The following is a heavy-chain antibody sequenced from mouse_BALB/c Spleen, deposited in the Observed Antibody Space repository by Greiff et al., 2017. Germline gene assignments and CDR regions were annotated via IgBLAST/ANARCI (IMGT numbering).Heavy chain of an antibody. J-gene: IGHJ4*01. Sequence: EVMLVESGGGLVQPGGSLKLSCAASGFTFSSYTMSWVRQTPEKRLEWVAYISNGGGSTYYPDTVKGRFTISRDNAKNTLYLQMSSLKSEDTAMYYCARHGRDYYAMDYWGQGTSVTVSS. CDR3: ARHGRDYYAMDY. V-gene: IGHV5-12-2*01. D-gene: IGHD4-1*01. CDR2: ISNGGGST. CDR1: GFTFSSYT.